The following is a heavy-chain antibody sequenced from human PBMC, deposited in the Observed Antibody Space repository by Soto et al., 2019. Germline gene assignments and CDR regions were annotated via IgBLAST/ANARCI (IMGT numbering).Heavy chain of an antibody. CDR3: ARGDGYNYSDY. J-gene: IGHJ4*02. CDR2: MNPNSGNT. CDR1: GYTFTSYD. D-gene: IGHD5-12*01. Sequence: GASVKVSCKASGYTFTSYDINWVRQATGQGLEWMGWMNPNSGNTGYAQKFQGRVTITRDTSASTAYMELSSLRSEDTAVYYCARGDGYNYSDYWGQGTPVTVSS. V-gene: IGHV1-8*01.